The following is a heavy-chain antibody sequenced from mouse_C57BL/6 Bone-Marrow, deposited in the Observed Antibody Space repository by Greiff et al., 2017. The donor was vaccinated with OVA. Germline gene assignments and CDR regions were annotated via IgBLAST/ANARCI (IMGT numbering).Heavy chain of an antibody. CDR2: IYPGDGDT. J-gene: IGHJ2*01. CDR3: ARGDYYGSGHDY. CDR1: GYAFSSSW. Sequence: QVQLQQSGPELVKPGASVKISCKASGYAFSSSWMNWVKQRPGKGLEWIGRIYPGDGDTNYNGKFKGKATLTADKSSSTAYMQLSSLTSEDSAVYFCARGDYYGSGHDYWGQGTTLTVSS. V-gene: IGHV1-82*01. D-gene: IGHD1-1*01.